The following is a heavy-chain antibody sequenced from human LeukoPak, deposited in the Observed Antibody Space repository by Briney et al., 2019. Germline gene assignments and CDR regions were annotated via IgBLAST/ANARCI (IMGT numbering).Heavy chain of an antibody. CDR1: GGSISSGGYY. Sequence: PSETLSLTCTVSGGSISSGGYYWSWIRQHSGKGLEWIGYIYYSGSTYYNPSLKSRVTISVDTSKNQFSLKLSSVTAADTAVYYCARVTAAAGMLFDIWGQGTMVTVSS. CDR3: ARVTAAAGMLFDI. D-gene: IGHD6-13*01. J-gene: IGHJ3*02. V-gene: IGHV4-31*03. CDR2: IYYSGST.